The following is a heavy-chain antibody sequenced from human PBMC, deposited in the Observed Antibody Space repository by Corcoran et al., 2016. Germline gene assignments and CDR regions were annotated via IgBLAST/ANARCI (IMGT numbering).Heavy chain of an antibody. D-gene: IGHD2-2*01. V-gene: IGHV5-51*01. Sequence: EVQLVQSGAEVKMPGESLKISCEGSGYSFTTYWIGWVRQMPGKGLEWRGVIYPGDSDTRYSPSFQGQVTISAGKSISTAYLQWSSLKASDAAMYYCSRATSAWCFVDYWGQGTLVTGSS. CDR3: SRATSAWCFVDY. CDR2: IYPGDSDT. J-gene: IGHJ4*02. CDR1: GYSFTTYW.